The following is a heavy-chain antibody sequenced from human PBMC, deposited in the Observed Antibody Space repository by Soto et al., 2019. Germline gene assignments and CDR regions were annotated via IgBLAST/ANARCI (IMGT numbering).Heavy chain of an antibody. CDR3: ARKAIFGVVIPRTTGSVGYFDY. D-gene: IGHD3-3*01. CDR1: GGSFSGYY. J-gene: IGHJ4*02. Sequence: ASETLSLTCAVYGGSFSGYYWSWIRQPPGKGLEWIGEINHSGSTNYNPSLKSRVTISVDTSKNQFSLKLSSVTAADTAVYYCARKAIFGVVIPRTTGSVGYFDYWGQGTLVTVSS. CDR2: INHSGST. V-gene: IGHV4-34*01.